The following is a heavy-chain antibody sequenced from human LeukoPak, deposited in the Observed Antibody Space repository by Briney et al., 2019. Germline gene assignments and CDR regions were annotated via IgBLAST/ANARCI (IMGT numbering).Heavy chain of an antibody. CDR1: GFTFSSYG. Sequence: QPGGSLRLPCAASGFTFSSYGMSWVRQAPGKGLQWVSTISGSGGNTYYVDSVKGRFTVSRDNSKNTLYLQMNSLRAEDTAVYFCAKSLYNPNPPFDYWGQGTLVTVSS. D-gene: IGHD1-14*01. J-gene: IGHJ4*02. CDR2: ISGSGGNT. V-gene: IGHV3-23*01. CDR3: AKSLYNPNPPFDY.